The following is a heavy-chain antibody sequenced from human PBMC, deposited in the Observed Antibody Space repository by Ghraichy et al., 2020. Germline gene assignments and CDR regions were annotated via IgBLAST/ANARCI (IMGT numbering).Heavy chain of an antibody. V-gene: IGHV3-23*01. CDR3: AKGFGFSVGASDY. D-gene: IGHD1-26*01. CDR2: ISSSGGST. J-gene: IGHJ4*02. Sequence: GGSLRLSCAASGFTFSNYAMSWVRQAPGKGLEWVSTISSSGGSTYYADSVKGRFTISRDNSRNTLYMQMNSLRAEDTAVYYCAKGFGFSVGASDYWGQGTQVTVSS. CDR1: GFTFSNYA.